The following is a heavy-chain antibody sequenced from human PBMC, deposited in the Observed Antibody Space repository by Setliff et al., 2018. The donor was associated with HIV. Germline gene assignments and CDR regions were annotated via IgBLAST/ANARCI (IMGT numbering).Heavy chain of an antibody. J-gene: IGHJ4*02. V-gene: IGHV3-21*01. Sequence: ESLKISCAASGFTFNSYSMNWVRQAPGKGLEWVSSISSSNSYKHYADSVKGRFTISRDNAKNSLYLQMNSLRVEDTAVYYCARDEDGYNHFDFWGQGTLVTVSS. CDR3: ARDEDGYNHFDF. CDR2: ISSSNSYK. CDR1: GFTFNSYS. D-gene: IGHD5-12*01.